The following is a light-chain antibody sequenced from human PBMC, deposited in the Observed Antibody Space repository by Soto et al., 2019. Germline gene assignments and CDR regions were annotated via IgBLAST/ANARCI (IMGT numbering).Light chain of an antibody. CDR3: CSYAGSSTFVSYV. Sequence: QSVLAQPASVSGSRGQSITISCTGTSSDVGSYNLVSWYQQHPGKAPKLMIYEGSKRPSGVSNRFSGSKSGNTASLTISGLQAEDEADYYCCSYAGSSTFVSYVFGTGTKVTVL. CDR2: EGS. CDR1: SSDVGSYNL. J-gene: IGLJ1*01. V-gene: IGLV2-23*03.